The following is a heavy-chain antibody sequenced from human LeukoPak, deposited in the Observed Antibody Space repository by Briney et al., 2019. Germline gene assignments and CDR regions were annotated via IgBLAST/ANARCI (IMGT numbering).Heavy chain of an antibody. CDR3: AVRVAAAATFDY. Sequence: GESLKISCKASGYSFTSYWIAWVRQMPGKGLEWMGIIYPGDSDTRYSPAFQGQVTISADKSISTAYLQWSSLEASDSAMYYCAVRVAAAATFDYWGQGTLVTVSS. V-gene: IGHV5-51*01. D-gene: IGHD2-15*01. CDR1: GYSFTSYW. J-gene: IGHJ4*02. CDR2: IYPGDSDT.